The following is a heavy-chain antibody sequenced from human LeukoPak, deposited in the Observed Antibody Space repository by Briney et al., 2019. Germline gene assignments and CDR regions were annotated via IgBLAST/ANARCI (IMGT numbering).Heavy chain of an antibody. V-gene: IGHV1-3*01. J-gene: IGHJ5*02. CDR1: GYTFTSYA. CDR2: MNAGNGNT. CDR3: ARDTGDYVSQFDP. Sequence: GASVKVSCKASGYTFTSYAMHWGRQAPGQRLEWLGWMNAGNGNTKYSQKFQGRVTITRDTSASTAYMELSSLRSEDTAVYYCARDTGDYVSQFDPWGQGTLVTVSS. D-gene: IGHD4-17*01.